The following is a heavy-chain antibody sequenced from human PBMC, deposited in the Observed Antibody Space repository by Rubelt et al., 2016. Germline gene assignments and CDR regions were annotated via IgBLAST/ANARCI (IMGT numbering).Heavy chain of an antibody. CDR3: ARLLRSYWYFDL. CDR1: GGSISSSSYY. V-gene: IGHV4-39*01. Sequence: QLQLQESGPGLVKPSETLSLTCTVSGGSISSSSYYWGWLRQPPGKGLEWIGSIYYSGSTYYNPSLKSRVTISVDTSKNQFSLKLSSVTAEDTAVHYCARLLRSYWYFDLWGRSTLVTVSS. CDR2: IYYSGST. J-gene: IGHJ2*01.